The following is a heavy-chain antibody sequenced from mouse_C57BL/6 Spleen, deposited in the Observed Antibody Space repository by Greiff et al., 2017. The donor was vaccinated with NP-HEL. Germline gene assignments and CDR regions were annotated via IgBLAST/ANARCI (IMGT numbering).Heavy chain of an antibody. Sequence: VQLQQPGAELVRPGSSVKLSCKASGYTFTSYWMDWVKQRPGQGLEWIGNIYPSDSETHYNQKFKDKATLTVDKSSSTAYMQLSSLTSEDSAVYYCARDRYGSSYGYFDVWGTGTTVTVSS. CDR1: GYTFTSYW. CDR2: IYPSDSET. CDR3: ARDRYGSSYGYFDV. D-gene: IGHD1-1*01. J-gene: IGHJ1*03. V-gene: IGHV1-61*01.